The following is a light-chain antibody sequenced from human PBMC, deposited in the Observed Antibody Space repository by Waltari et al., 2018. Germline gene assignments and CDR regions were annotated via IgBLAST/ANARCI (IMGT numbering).Light chain of an antibody. CDR1: QSVSRS. V-gene: IGKV3-20*01. Sequence: EIVLTQSPGTLSLSPGERATLSCRASQSVSRSLAWYQQKPGQAPSLLIYGASSRATGVPDRFSGSRSGTDFSLTISRLEPEDFAVYYCQQYVRLPVTFGQGTKVEIK. J-gene: IGKJ1*01. CDR2: GAS. CDR3: QQYVRLPVT.